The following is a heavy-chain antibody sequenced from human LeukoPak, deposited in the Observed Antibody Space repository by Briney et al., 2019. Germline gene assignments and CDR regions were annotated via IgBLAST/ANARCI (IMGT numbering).Heavy chain of an antibody. CDR3: AKNGGSQCYSHLDY. CDR1: GFTFSSYG. J-gene: IGHJ4*02. CDR2: TSGSGGST. D-gene: IGHD2-15*01. V-gene: IGHV3-23*01. Sequence: GGSLRLSCAASGFTFSSYGMSWVRQAPGRGLEWISGTSGSGGSTYYANSVKGRFTISRDNSKNTLYLEMNSLRAEDTAVYYCAKNGGSQCYSHLDYWGRGSLVTVSS.